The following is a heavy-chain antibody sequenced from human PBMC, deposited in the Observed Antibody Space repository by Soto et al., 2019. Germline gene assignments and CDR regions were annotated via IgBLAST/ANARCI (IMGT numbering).Heavy chain of an antibody. D-gene: IGHD3-16*01. J-gene: IGHJ4*02. V-gene: IGHV4-59*01. Sequence: QVQLQESGPGLVKPSETLSLTCTVSGGSISSYYWSWIRQPPGKGLEWIGYIYCSGSTNYNPSLKSRVTISVDTSKNQFSLKLSSVTAADTDVYYCARVGGWEYYFDYWGQGTLVTVSS. CDR1: GGSISSYY. CDR3: ARVGGWEYYFDY. CDR2: IYCSGST.